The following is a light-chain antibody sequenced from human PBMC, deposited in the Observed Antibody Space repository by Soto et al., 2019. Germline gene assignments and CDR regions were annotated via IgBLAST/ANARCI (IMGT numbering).Light chain of an antibody. Sequence: DIQRTLSPSTVSASVGDRRTITCRASQSISNWLAWYQQKPGKAPTLLIYDVSRLESGVPSRFSGSGSGTEFTLTISSLQPDDFATYYCQHYNSYSEAFGQGTNVDIK. J-gene: IGKJ1*01. CDR1: QSISNW. V-gene: IGKV1-5*01. CDR3: QHYNSYSEA. CDR2: DVS.